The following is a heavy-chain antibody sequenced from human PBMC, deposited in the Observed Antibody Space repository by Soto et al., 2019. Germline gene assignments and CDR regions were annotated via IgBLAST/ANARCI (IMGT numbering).Heavy chain of an antibody. CDR1: VNDFITYW. V-gene: IGHV5-51*01. CDR2: IYPNDSDT. CDR3: AMTTSGDH. D-gene: IGHD1-1*01. J-gene: IGHJ4*02. Sequence: GESLKISCKGSVNDFITYWIGWVRKKPGKGLEWMGMIYPNDSDTRYSPSFQGHVTISADRSINTAYLQWSSLKASDTAMYYCAMTTSGDHWGPGTLVTVSS.